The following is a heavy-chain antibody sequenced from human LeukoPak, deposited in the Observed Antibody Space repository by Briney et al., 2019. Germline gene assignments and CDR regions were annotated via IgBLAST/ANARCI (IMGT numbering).Heavy chain of an antibody. Sequence: PSETLSLTCTVSGGSISSGSYYWSWIQQPAGKGLEWIGRIYTSGSTNYNPSLKSRVTISVDTSKNQFSLKLSSVTAADTAVYYCARQPALGDYFDYWGQGTLVTVSS. V-gene: IGHV4-61*02. CDR3: ARQPALGDYFDY. CDR1: GGSISSGSYY. CDR2: IYTSGST. D-gene: IGHD1-14*01. J-gene: IGHJ4*02.